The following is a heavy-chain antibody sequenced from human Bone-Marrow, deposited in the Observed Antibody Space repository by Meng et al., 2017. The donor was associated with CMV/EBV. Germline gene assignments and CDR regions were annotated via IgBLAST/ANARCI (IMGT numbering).Heavy chain of an antibody. CDR2: INPNSGGT. CDR1: GYTFTGYY. V-gene: IGHV1-2*02. D-gene: IGHD2-2*02. Sequence: ASVKVSCKASGYTFTGYYMHWVRQAPGQGLEWMGWINPNSGGTNYAQKFQGRVTMTRDTSISTAYMELSRLRSDDTAVYYCARIGTYCSSTSCYTFDIGGQGTMVTVS. CDR3: ARIGTYCSSTSCYTFDI. J-gene: IGHJ3*02.